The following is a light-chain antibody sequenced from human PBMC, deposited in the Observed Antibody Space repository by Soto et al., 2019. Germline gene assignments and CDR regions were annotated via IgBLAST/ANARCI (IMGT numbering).Light chain of an antibody. CDR2: NVS. J-gene: IGLJ2*01. Sequence: QSALTQPASVSGSPGQSITISCTGTRGDIGGYNYVSWYQQHPGKAPNYIIYNVSHRPSGVSKRFSGSKSGNTASLTISGLQAEDETYYYCSSYTSSTTVVFGGGTKLTVL. CDR3: SSYTSSTTVV. CDR1: RGDIGGYNY. V-gene: IGLV2-14*03.